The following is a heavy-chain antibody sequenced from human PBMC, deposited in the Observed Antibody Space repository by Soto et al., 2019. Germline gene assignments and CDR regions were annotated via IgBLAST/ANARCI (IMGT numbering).Heavy chain of an antibody. V-gene: IGHV3-33*01. CDR1: GFTFSSYG. J-gene: IGHJ6*03. CDR2: IWYDGSNK. D-gene: IGHD2-15*01. CDR3: ARDFNGFTATTQWYYYYYMDV. Sequence: GGSLRLSCAASGFTFSSYGMHWVRQAPGKGLEWVAVIWYDGSNKYYADSVKGRFTISRDNSKNTLYLQMNSLRAEDTAVYYFARDFNGFTATTQWYYYYYMDVWGKGTTVTVSS.